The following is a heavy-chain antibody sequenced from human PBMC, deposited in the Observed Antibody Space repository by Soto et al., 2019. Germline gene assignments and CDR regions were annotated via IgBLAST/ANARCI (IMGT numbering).Heavy chain of an antibody. J-gene: IGHJ4*02. D-gene: IGHD3-3*02. Sequence: GGSLRLACSASGFIFRRYWMAWVRQGPGKGLEWVATIKLDGREKNYLDSVQGRFTISRDDAENSMSLQMTSLRGGDTAVYFCVRELDGSGRFDYWGLGTPVTVSS. CDR1: GFIFRRYW. CDR2: IKLDGREK. CDR3: VRELDGSGRFDY. V-gene: IGHV3-7*01.